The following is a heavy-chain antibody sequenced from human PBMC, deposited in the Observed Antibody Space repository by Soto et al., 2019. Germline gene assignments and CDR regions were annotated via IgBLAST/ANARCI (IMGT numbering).Heavy chain of an antibody. D-gene: IGHD3-3*01. V-gene: IGHV3-30*18. CDR2: VTYDGRNA. Sequence: QVQLGESGGGVVQPGTSLRLSCEASGFMFSSYGMFWVRQAPGKGLEWVAVVTYDGRNAYYGESVKGRFTISRDNPNNRLYLEMNSLRAEDTAVYYCGKGKGVTRSGVVYFDYWGLGTALTVSS. CDR1: GFMFSSYG. CDR3: GKGKGVTRSGVVYFDY. J-gene: IGHJ4*02.